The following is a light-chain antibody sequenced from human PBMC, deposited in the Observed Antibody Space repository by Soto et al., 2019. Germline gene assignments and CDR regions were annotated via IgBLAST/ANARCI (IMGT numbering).Light chain of an antibody. Sequence: QSALTQPASMSGSDGQSITISCTVSSGDVGAYNYVSWYQQHPGKAPKLIIYEVSNRPSGVSNRFSGSKSGNTAFLSISGLQADDEADYYCGSYTRTSNHYFFGSGTKLTVL. J-gene: IGLJ1*01. CDR2: EVS. V-gene: IGLV2-14*01. CDR3: GSYTRTSNHYF. CDR1: SGDVGAYNY.